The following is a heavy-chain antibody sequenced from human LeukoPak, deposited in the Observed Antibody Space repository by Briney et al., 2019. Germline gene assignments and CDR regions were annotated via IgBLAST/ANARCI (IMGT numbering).Heavy chain of an antibody. CDR2: IYTSGST. CDR3: ATSDVVVPAAMVY. D-gene: IGHD2-2*01. Sequence: SETLSLTCTVSGGSISSYYWSWIRQPAGKGLEWIGRIYTSGSTNYNPSLKSRVTISVDTSKNQFSLKLSSVTAADTAVYYCATSDVVVPAAMVYWGQGTLVTVSS. CDR1: GGSISSYY. V-gene: IGHV4-4*07. J-gene: IGHJ4*02.